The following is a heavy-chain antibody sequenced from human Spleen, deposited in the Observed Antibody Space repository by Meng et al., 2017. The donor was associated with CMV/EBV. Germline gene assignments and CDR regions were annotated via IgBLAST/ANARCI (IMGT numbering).Heavy chain of an antibody. J-gene: IGHJ6*02. CDR1: GFNFDTYW. D-gene: IGHD1-26*01. V-gene: IGHV3-7*01. CDR3: GRDDFIVGANTRRYYYYYYGVDV. Sequence: GESLKISCAASGFNFDTYWMSWVRQAPGKGLEWVANIKQDGSEKHYADSVKGRFTISRDNAKNLLYLQMSSLRAEDTAVFYCGRDDFIVGANTRRYYYYYYGVDVWGRGTTVTVSS. CDR2: IKQDGSEK.